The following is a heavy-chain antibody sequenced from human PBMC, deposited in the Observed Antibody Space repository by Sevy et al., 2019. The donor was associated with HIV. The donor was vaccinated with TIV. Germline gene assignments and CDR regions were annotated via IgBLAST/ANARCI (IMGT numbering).Heavy chain of an antibody. CDR1: GFTFSTYS. CDR2: ISSSSSTI. Sequence: GGSLRLSCAASGFTFSTYSMNWVRQAPGKGLEWLSYISSSSSTIYYADSVKGRLTISRDNAKNSLYLQMNSLRDEDTAVYYCARLGRGPIFGAYSLDVWGQGTTVTVSS. J-gene: IGHJ6*02. CDR3: ARLGRGPIFGAYSLDV. V-gene: IGHV3-48*02. D-gene: IGHD3-10*02.